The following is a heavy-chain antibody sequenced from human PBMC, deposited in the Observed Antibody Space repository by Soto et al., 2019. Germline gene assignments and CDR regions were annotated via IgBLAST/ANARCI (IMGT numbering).Heavy chain of an antibody. CDR1: GFTFSSYA. D-gene: IGHD5-18*01. V-gene: IGHV1-69*01. CDR3: ARDGYSYGLPRDYYYGMDV. J-gene: IGHJ6*02. Sequence: VQLVESGGGLVKPGGSLRLSCAASGFTFSSYAISWVRQAPGQGLEWMGGIIPIFGTANYAQKFQGRVTITADESTSTAYMELSSLRSEDTAVYYCARDGYSYGLPRDYYYGMDVWGQGTTVTVSS. CDR2: IIPIFGTA.